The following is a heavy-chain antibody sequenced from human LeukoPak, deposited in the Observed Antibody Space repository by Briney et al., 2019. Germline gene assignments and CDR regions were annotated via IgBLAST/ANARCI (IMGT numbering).Heavy chain of an antibody. D-gene: IGHD4-23*01. CDR2: IIPIFGTA. CDR1: GGTFINYA. V-gene: IGHV1-69*13. Sequence: ASVKVSCKASGGTFINYAVNWVRQAPGQGPEWMGGIIPIFGTAHYAQKFQGRVTITADESTSTAFMQLSSLRSEDTAMYYCARGWIAETTVVTPYNYWGQGTLVTVSS. J-gene: IGHJ4*02. CDR3: ARGWIAETTVVTPYNY.